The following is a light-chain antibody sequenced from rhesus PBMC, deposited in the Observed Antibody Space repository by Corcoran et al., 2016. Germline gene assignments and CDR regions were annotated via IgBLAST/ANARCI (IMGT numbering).Light chain of an antibody. J-gene: IGKJ2*01. Sequence: DIQMTQSPSSLSASVGDRVTITCRASQGISNWLAWYQQKPGEAPKLLIYRASNLETGVPSRFSGSGSGTDFTLTISSLQSEDIATDYCQQHENSPYSFGQGTKVEIK. V-gene: IGKV1-69*01. CDR3: QQHENSPYS. CDR2: RAS. CDR1: QGISNW.